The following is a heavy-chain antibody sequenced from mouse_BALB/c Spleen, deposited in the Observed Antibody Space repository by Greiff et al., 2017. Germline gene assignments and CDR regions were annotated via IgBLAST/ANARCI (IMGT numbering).Heavy chain of an antibody. D-gene: IGHD1-1*02. V-gene: IGHV2-6-7*01. CDR2: IWGDGST. CDR1: GFSLTGYG. Sequence: VMLVESGPGLVAPSQSLSITCTVSGFSLTGYGVNWVRQPPGKGLEWLGMIWGDGSTDYNSALKSRLSISKDNSKSQVFLKMNSLQTDDTARYYCARPNYGKGYAMDYWGQGTSVTVSS. CDR3: ARPNYGKGYAMDY. J-gene: IGHJ4*01.